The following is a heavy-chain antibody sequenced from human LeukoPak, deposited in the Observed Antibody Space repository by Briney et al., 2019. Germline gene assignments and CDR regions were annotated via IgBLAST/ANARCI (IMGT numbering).Heavy chain of an antibody. J-gene: IGHJ4*02. D-gene: IGHD6-19*01. CDR3: ARDIRRLRAVAVYYFDY. V-gene: IGHV3-23*01. CDR2: ISGSGGST. CDR1: GFTFSSYA. Sequence: GGSLRLSCAASGFTFSSYAMSWVRQAPGKGLEWVSAISGSGGSTYYADSVKGRFTISRDNSKNTLYLQMNSLRAEDTAVYYCARDIRRLRAVAVYYFDYWGQGTLVTVSS.